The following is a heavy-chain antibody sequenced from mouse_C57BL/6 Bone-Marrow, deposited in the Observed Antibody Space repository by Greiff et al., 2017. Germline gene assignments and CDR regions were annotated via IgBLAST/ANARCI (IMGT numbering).Heavy chain of an antibody. V-gene: IGHV5-4*03. CDR3: ARVGDGYFLYAMDY. J-gene: IGHJ4*01. Sequence: EVKLVESGGGLVKPGGSLKLSCAASGFTFSSYAMSWVRQTPDKRLEWVATISDGGSYTYYPDNVKGRFTISRDNAKNNLYLQMSHLKSEDTAMYYCARVGDGYFLYAMDYWGQGTSVTVSS. CDR2: ISDGGSYT. CDR1: GFTFSSYA. D-gene: IGHD2-3*01.